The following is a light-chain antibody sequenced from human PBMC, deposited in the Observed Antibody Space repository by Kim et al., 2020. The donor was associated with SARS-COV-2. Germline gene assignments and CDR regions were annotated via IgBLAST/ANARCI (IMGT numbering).Light chain of an antibody. CDR1: SSDVGGYNY. J-gene: IGLJ1*01. Sequence: QSALTQPPSASGSPGQSITISCTGTSSDVGGYNYVSWYQQHPGKAPKLMIYDVSKRPPGVSNRFSGSKSGNTASLTISGLQAEDEADYYCSSYTSSSIFYVFGTGTKVTVL. V-gene: IGLV2-14*01. CDR2: DVS. CDR3: SSYTSSSIFYV.